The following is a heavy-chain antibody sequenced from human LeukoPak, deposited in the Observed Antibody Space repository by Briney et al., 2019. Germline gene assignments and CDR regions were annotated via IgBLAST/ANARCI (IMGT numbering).Heavy chain of an antibody. CDR2: ISGSGGST. J-gene: IGHJ4*02. D-gene: IGHD3-10*01. Sequence: GGSLRLSCAASGFTFSSYAMSWVRQAPGKGLEWVSAISGSGGSTYYADSVEGRFTISRDNSKNTLYLQMNSLRAEDTAVYYCAKDLSYGSGSYDYWGQGTLVTVSS. CDR3: AKDLSYGSGSYDY. CDR1: GFTFSSYA. V-gene: IGHV3-23*01.